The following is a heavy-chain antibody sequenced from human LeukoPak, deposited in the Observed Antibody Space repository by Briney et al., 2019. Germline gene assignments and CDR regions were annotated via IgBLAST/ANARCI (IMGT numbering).Heavy chain of an antibody. CDR3: ARGSGYSNWFDP. V-gene: IGHV3-30-3*01. CDR2: ISYDGSNK. CDR1: GFTFSSYA. J-gene: IGHJ5*02. D-gene: IGHD3-10*01. Sequence: GGSLRLSCAASGFTFSSYAMHWVRQAPGKGLEWVAVISYDGSNKYYADSVKGRFTISRDNSKNTLYLQMNSLRAEDTAVYYCARGSGYSNWFDPWGQGTLVTVSS.